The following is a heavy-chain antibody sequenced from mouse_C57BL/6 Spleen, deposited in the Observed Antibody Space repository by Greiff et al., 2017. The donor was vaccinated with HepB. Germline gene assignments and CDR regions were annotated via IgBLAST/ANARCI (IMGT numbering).Heavy chain of an antibody. CDR1: GYTFTSYG. CDR3: RGMVTTIGDFDY. V-gene: IGHV1-81*01. Sequence: VQGVESGAELARPGASVKLSCKASGYTFTSYGISWVKQSTGQGLEWIGEIYPRSGNTYYNEKFKGKATLTADKSSSTAYMELRSLTSEDSAVFFCRGMVTTIGDFDYWGQGTTLTVSS. CDR2: IYPRSGNT. J-gene: IGHJ2*01. D-gene: IGHD2-2*01.